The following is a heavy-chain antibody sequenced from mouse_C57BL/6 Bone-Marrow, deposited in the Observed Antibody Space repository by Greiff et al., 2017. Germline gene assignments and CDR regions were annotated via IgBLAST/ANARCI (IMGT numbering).Heavy chain of an antibody. D-gene: IGHD2-5*01. CDR1: GYTFTSYW. Sequence: VKLQQPGAELVKPGASVKMSCKASGYTFTSYWITWVKQRPGQGLEWIGDIYPGSGSTNYNEKFKSKATLTVDTSSSTAYMQLSSLTSEDSAVYYCARPYYSNYWYFDVWGTGTTVTVSP. CDR3: ARPYYSNYWYFDV. V-gene: IGHV1-55*01. J-gene: IGHJ1*03. CDR2: IYPGSGST.